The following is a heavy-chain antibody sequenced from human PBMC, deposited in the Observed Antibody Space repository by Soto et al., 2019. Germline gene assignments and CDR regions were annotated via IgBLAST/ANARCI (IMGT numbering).Heavy chain of an antibody. D-gene: IGHD3-10*01. CDR1: GGSITNNAYY. CDR3: ARHPSITMIRGVIITSLMDV. V-gene: IGHV4-39*01. J-gene: IGHJ6*02. CDR2: SDDSGST. Sequence: SETLSLTCTVSGGSITNNAYYWAWIRQPPGKALGWIGTSDDSGSTYDNSALKSRVTISAETATNQFSLKLRSVTAADTAVYFCARHPSITMIRGVIITSLMDVWGQGTTGT.